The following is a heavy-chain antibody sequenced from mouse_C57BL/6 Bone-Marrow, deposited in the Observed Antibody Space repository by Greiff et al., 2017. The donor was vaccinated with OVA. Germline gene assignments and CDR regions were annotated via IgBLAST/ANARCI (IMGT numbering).Heavy chain of an antibody. V-gene: IGHV1-81*01. CDR2: IYPRSGNT. Sequence: VHLVESGAELARPGASVKLSCKASGYTFTSYGISWVKQRTGQGLEWIGEIYPRSGNTYYNEKFKGKATLTADKSSSTAYMELRSLTSEDSAVYFCARQNSLFDYWGQGTTLTVSS. D-gene: IGHD3-1*01. J-gene: IGHJ2*01. CDR3: ARQNSLFDY. CDR1: GYTFTSYG.